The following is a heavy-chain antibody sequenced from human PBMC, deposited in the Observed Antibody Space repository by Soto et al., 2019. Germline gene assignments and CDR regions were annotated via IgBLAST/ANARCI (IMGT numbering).Heavy chain of an antibody. D-gene: IGHD2-15*01. J-gene: IGHJ4*02. V-gene: IGHV3-23*01. CDR3: ARTVVFDC. CDR1: GFTFNNYA. CDR2: ISSSGSST. Sequence: EVQLLESGGGLLQPGGSLRLSCAASGFTFNNYAMSWVRQAPGKGLDWVSSISSSGSSTYYADSVKGRFTISRDNSKNTLYLQMSSLRAEDTAVYYCARTVVFDCWGQGTLVTVSS.